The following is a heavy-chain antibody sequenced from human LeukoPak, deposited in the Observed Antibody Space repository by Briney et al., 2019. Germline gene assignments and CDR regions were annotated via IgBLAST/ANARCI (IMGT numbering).Heavy chain of an antibody. V-gene: IGHV3-48*04. CDR2: ISSSGSTI. D-gene: IGHD6-19*01. CDR1: GFTFSTYT. CDR3: WLVVSAFDI. J-gene: IGHJ3*02. Sequence: GGSLRLSCAASGFTFSTYTMNWVRQAPGKGLEWVSYISSSGSTIYYADSVKGRFTISRDNAKNSLYLQMNSLRAEDTAVYYCWLVVSAFDIWGQGTMVTVSS.